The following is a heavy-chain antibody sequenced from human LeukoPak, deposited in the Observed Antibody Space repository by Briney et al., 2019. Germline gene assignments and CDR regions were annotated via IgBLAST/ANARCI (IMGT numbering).Heavy chain of an antibody. CDR3: VREGRAISVWCSGGSCYDFDY. Sequence: GSLRLSCAASGFTFHTYKMNWVRQAPGKGLERVSSISRSKTDIYYADSVRGRFTISRDNVKNSLYLQMNSPRAEDTAVYYCVREGRAISVWCSGGSCYDFDYWGQGTLVTVSS. D-gene: IGHD2-15*01. J-gene: IGHJ4*02. CDR1: GFTFHTYK. V-gene: IGHV3-21*01. CDR2: ISRSKTDI.